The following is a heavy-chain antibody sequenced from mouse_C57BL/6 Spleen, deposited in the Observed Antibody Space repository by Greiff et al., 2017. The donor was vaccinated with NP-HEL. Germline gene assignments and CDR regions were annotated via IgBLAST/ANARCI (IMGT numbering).Heavy chain of an antibody. CDR2: IDPSDSYT. D-gene: IGHD1-1*01. Sequence: VQLQQPGAELVKPGASVKLSCKASGYTFTSYWMQWVKQRPGQGLEWIGEIDPSDSYTSYNQKFKGKATLTVDTSSSTAYMQLSSLTSEDSAVYYCARGGYYGSNFDYWGQGTTLTVTS. J-gene: IGHJ2*01. V-gene: IGHV1-50*01. CDR1: GYTFTSYW. CDR3: ARGGYYGSNFDY.